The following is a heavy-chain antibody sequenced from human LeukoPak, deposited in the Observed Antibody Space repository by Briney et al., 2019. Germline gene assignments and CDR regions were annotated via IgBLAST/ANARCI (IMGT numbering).Heavy chain of an antibody. V-gene: IGHV4-59*11. D-gene: IGHD4-23*01. J-gene: IGHJ5*02. CDR1: GDSFSSHY. CDR2: VYYTGVT. CDR3: ARERSSSGGHNWFDP. Sequence: SETLSLTCAVSGDSFSSHYWTWIRQPPGKGLEWIESVYYTGVTSTNPFFRSRMSISVDTSKDQFSLNLTSVTAADAAVYYCARERSSSGGHNWFDPWGQGTLVTVSS.